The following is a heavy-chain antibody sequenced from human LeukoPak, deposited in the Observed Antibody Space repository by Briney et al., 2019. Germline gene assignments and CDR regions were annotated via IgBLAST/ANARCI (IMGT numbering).Heavy chain of an antibody. CDR1: GGTFSSYA. D-gene: IGHD3-22*01. V-gene: IGHV1-69*13. Sequence: ASVKVSCKASGGTFSSYAISWVRQTPGQGLEWMGGIIPIFGTANYAQKFQGRVTITADESTSTAYMELSSLRSEDTAVYYCARADYYDSSGYYYARVGAFDIWGQGTMVTVSS. CDR3: ARADYYDSSGYYYARVGAFDI. CDR2: IIPIFGTA. J-gene: IGHJ3*02.